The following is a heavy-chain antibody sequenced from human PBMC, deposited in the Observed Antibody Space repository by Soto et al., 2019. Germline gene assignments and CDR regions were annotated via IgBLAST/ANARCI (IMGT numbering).Heavy chain of an antibody. V-gene: IGHV3-15*07. J-gene: IGHJ4*02. D-gene: IGHD5-12*01. CDR2: IKSKPDGGTT. CDR3: ATGGYYFDY. CDR1: RFTFNNPW. Sequence: GASQTLSCTCTRFTFNNPWMNWVRQAPGKGLEWVGRIKSKPDGGTTDYAAPVKGSFTISRDDSKNTVYLQINSLKTEDAAVYYYATGGYYFDYWGQGT.